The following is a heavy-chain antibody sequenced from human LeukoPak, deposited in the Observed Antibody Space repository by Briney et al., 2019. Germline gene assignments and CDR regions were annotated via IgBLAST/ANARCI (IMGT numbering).Heavy chain of an antibody. V-gene: IGHV3-53*01. CDR2: IYSGGST. D-gene: IGHD3-16*01. Sequence: GGSLRLSCAASGFTVSSTYMSWVRQAPGKGLEWVSVIYSGGSTYYADSVKGRFTVSRDNSKNTLYLQMNSLGAEDTAIYYCGRAFPPLRTSSAGDLWGQGILVTVSS. J-gene: IGHJ4*02. CDR1: GFTVSSTY. CDR3: GRAFPPLRTSSAGDL.